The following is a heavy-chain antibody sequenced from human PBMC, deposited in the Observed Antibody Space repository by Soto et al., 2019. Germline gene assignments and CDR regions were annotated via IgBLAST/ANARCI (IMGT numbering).Heavy chain of an antibody. Sequence: QVQLVESGGGVVQPGRSLRLSCAASGFTFSSNGMHWVRQAPGKGLEWVTFISYDGSYKYYADSVKGRFTISRDNSKNTLYLQMNTLRPEDMAVYYCASKHPYHYGADVWGQGTTVTVSS. V-gene: IGHV3-30*03. CDR3: ASKHPYHYGADV. J-gene: IGHJ6*02. CDR2: ISYDGSYK. CDR1: GFTFSSNG.